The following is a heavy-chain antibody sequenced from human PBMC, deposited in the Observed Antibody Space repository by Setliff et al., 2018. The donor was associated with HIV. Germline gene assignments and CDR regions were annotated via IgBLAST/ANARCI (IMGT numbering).Heavy chain of an antibody. CDR3: VREGPWKLGSIWFDP. CDR2: IYYSGST. J-gene: IGHJ5*02. V-gene: IGHV4-30-4*01. Sequence: PSETLSLTCTVSGDSLSSDYYYWTWIRQHPEKGLEWIGYIYYSGSTLYNPSLKSRVTMSVDTTKNQFSLKLNTVTAADTAVYYCVREGPWKLGSIWFDPWGQGTLVTVSS. D-gene: IGHD7-27*01. CDR1: GDSLSSDYYY.